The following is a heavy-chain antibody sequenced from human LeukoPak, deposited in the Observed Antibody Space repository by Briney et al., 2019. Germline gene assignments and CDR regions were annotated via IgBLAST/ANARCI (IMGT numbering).Heavy chain of an antibody. CDR1: GFTFDDYG. CDR2: ISGSGGST. CDR3: ASSNNWFDP. D-gene: IGHD2-15*01. Sequence: GGSLRLSCAASGFTFDDYGMSWVRQAPGKGLEWVSAISGSGGSTYYADSVKGRFTISRDNSKNTLYLQMNSLRAEDTAVYYCASSNNWFDPWGQGTLVTVSS. J-gene: IGHJ5*02. V-gene: IGHV3-23*01.